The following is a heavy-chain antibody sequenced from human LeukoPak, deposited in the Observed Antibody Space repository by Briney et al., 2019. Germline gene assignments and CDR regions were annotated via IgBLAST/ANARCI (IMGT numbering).Heavy chain of an antibody. CDR2: INHSGST. Sequence: SETLSLTCAVYGGSFSGYYWSWIRQPPGKGLEWIGEINHSGSTNYNPSLKSRVTISVDTSKNQFSLKLSSVTAADTAVYYCARGRINYYGSGSRGNWFDPWDQGTLVTVSS. CDR1: GGSFSGYY. V-gene: IGHV4-34*01. D-gene: IGHD3-10*01. J-gene: IGHJ5*02. CDR3: ARGRINYYGSGSRGNWFDP.